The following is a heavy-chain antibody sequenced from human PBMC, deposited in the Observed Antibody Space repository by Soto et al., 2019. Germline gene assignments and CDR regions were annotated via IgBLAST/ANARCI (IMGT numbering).Heavy chain of an antibody. CDR2: IYYSGST. J-gene: IGHJ3*02. V-gene: IGHV4-59*01. Sequence: SETLSLTCTVSGGSISSYYWGWIRQPPGKGLEWIGYIYYSGSTNYNPSLKSRVTISVDTSKNQFSLKLSSVTAADTAVYYCARGWAVAGTGAFDIWGQGTMVTVSS. CDR3: ARGWAVAGTGAFDI. D-gene: IGHD6-19*01. CDR1: GGSISSYY.